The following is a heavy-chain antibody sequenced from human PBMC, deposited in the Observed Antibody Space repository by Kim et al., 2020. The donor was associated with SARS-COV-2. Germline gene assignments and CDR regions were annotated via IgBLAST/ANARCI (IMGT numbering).Heavy chain of an antibody. CDR3: AREAMTGYCSGGSCLPYYGMEV. Sequence: ASVKVSCKASGYTFTSYDINWVRQATGQGLEWIGWMNPNSGNTGYAQKFQGRVTMTRNTSISTAYMELSSLRSEDTAVYYCAREAMTGYCSGGSCLPYYGMEVWGQGTTVTVSS. D-gene: IGHD2-15*01. V-gene: IGHV1-8*01. J-gene: IGHJ6*02. CDR2: MNPNSGNT. CDR1: GYTFTSYD.